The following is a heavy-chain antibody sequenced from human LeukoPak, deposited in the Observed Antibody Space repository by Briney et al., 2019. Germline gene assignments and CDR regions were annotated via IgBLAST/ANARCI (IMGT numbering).Heavy chain of an antibody. CDR2: IIPILGIA. CDR3: ARDLRAYSYGYSY. CDR1: GDTFSSYA. V-gene: IGHV1-69*04. D-gene: IGHD5-18*01. J-gene: IGHJ4*02. Sequence: SVKVSCKASGDTFSSYAISWVRQAPGQGLEWMGRIIPILGIANYAQKFQGRVTITADKSTSTAYMELSSLRSEDTAVYYCARDLRAYSYGYSYWGQGTLVTVSS.